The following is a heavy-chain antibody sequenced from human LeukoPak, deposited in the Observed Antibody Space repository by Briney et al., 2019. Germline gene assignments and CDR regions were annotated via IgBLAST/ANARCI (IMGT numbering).Heavy chain of an antibody. CDR3: ARRIAAAAAPYYFDY. CDR2: INSDGSST. Sequence: PGGSLRLSCAASGFTFSSYWMHWVRQAPGKGLLWVSRINSDGSSTSYADSVKGRFTISRDNAKNTLYLQMNSLRAEDTAVYYCARRIAAAAAPYYFDYWGQEPLVTVSS. V-gene: IGHV3-74*01. CDR1: GFTFSSYW. J-gene: IGHJ4*02. D-gene: IGHD6-13*01.